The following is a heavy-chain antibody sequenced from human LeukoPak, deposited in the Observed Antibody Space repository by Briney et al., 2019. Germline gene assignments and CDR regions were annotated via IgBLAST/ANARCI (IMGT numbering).Heavy chain of an antibody. J-gene: IGHJ4*02. CDR2: ISSSSSYI. CDR3: TNNLYSGYDYDGY. Sequence: GGSLRLSCAASGFTFSSYSMNWVRQAPGKGLEWVSSISSSSSYIYYADSVKGRFTISRDNAKTSLYLQMNSLRAEDTAVYYCTNNLYSGYDYDGYWGQGTLVTVSS. CDR1: GFTFSSYS. D-gene: IGHD5-12*01. V-gene: IGHV3-21*01.